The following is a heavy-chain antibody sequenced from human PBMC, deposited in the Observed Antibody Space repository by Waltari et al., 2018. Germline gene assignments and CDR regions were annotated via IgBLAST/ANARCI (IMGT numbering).Heavy chain of an antibody. CDR2: IRGDGRN. CDR1: GASVTSDFL. CDR3: ARDRGRGLYLDS. J-gene: IGHJ4*02. V-gene: IGHV4-4*02. Sequence: QLQLRQSGPGLVKPSDSLSLTCAVSGASVTSDFLWNWVRQPPGKGLEWIGQIRGDGRNNYNPSLESRVTVSMDTLNNQFSLKVSSVTAADTAVYYCARDRGRGLYLDSWGQGTLVTVS. D-gene: IGHD2-15*01.